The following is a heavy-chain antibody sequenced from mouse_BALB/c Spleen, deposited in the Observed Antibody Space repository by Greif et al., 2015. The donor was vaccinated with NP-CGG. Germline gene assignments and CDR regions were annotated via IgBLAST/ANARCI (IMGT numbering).Heavy chain of an antibody. CDR3: TRDDYFDY. Sequence: EVMLVESGGGLVEPGGSLKLSCAASGFTFSSYTMSWVRQTPEKRLEWFAPISSGGSYSYYPASVKGRFTISRDNAKNALYMQMSSLKSEDTAMYYCTRDDYFDYWGQGTTLTVAS. V-gene: IGHV5-6-4*01. CDR2: ISSGGSYS. J-gene: IGHJ2*01. CDR1: GFTFSSYT.